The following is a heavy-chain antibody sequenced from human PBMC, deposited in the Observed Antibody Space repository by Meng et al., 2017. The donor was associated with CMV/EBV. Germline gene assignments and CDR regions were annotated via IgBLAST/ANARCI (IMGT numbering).Heavy chain of an antibody. D-gene: IGHD3-16*01. V-gene: IGHV3-21*01. J-gene: IGHJ5*02. CDR1: GFTFSSYS. Sequence: EVQLVESGGGLVKPGGSLRRYCAASGFTFSSYSMNWVRQAPGKGLEWVSSISSSSSYIYYADSVKGRFTISRDNAKNSLYLQMNSLRAEDTAVYYCARDGSRLGPTWFDPWGQGTLGTVSS. CDR2: ISSSSSYI. CDR3: ARDGSRLGPTWFDP.